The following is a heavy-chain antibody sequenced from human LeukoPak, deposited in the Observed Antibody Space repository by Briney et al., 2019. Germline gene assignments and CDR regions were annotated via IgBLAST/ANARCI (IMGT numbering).Heavy chain of an antibody. J-gene: IGHJ4*02. CDR3: ARVLNGWDLHPFDC. V-gene: IGHV1-2*02. CDR2: MNPNSGGT. D-gene: IGHD1-26*01. CDR1: GYNFTGYH. Sequence: GASVKVSCKASGYNFTGYHLHWVQQAPGQGLEWMGNMNPNSGGTNSAQKFQGRGIITRDTAISTANMELNRRRSDDTTVCYCARVLNGWDLHPFDCWGQGTLVTVSS.